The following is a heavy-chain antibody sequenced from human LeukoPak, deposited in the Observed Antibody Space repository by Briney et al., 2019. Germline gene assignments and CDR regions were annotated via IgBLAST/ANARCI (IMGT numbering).Heavy chain of an antibody. V-gene: IGHV4-34*01. Sequence: SETLSLTCAVYGGSFSGYYWSWIRQPPGKGLEWIGEINHSGTTDYNPSLKSRVTISVDTSKNQFSLKLSAVTAADTAVYYFARGWITFGGVITNWGQGTLVTVCS. CDR3: ARGWITFGGVITN. D-gene: IGHD3-16*02. J-gene: IGHJ4*02. CDR2: INHSGTT. CDR1: GGSFSGYY.